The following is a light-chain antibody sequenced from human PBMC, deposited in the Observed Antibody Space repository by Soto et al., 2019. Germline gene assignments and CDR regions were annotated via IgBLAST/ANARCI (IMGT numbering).Light chain of an antibody. Sequence: QSVLTQPPSASGSPGQSVTISCTGTSSDVGDYNYVSWYQQHPGKAPKLMIYEVSKRPSGVPDRFSGSKSGNTASLTVSGLQAEDEADYYSSSFAGSNNWVFGGGTKLTVL. CDR1: SSDVGDYNY. V-gene: IGLV2-8*01. J-gene: IGLJ3*02. CDR3: SSFAGSNNWV. CDR2: EVS.